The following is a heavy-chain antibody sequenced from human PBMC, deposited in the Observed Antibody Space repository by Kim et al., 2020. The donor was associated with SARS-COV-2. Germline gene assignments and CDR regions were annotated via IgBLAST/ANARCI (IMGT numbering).Heavy chain of an antibody. CDR3: ARHVSGTWNSFDP. D-gene: IGHD6-25*01. V-gene: IGHV5-51*01. J-gene: IGHJ5*02. CDR1: GYRFTSYW. CDR2: IYPGDSDT. Sequence: GESLQISCKGSGYRFTSYWIAWVRQMPGKGLEWMGIIYPGDSDTRYSPSFQGQVTISADKPISTAYLQWTSLKASDTAMYYCARHVSGTWNSFDPWGQGTLVTVSS.